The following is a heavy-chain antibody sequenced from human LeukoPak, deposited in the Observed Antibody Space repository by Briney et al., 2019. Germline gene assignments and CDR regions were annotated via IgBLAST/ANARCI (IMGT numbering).Heavy chain of an antibody. D-gene: IGHD2-2*01. V-gene: IGHV3-74*01. J-gene: IGHJ4*02. CDR1: GFTFSSYW. CDR2: INNDGIT. CDR3: ARALSGYASSLGY. Sequence: GGSLRFSCAASGFTFSSYWMHWVRQAPGKGLVWVSRINNDGITNDADSVRGRFSISRDNAKNTVYLQMNSLRVEDTAVYYCARALSGYASSLGYWGQGTLVTVSA.